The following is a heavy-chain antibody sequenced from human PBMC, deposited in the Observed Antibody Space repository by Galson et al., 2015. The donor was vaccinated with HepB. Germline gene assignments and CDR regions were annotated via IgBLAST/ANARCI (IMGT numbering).Heavy chain of an antibody. CDR3: ARATRGLYGSGSYSLDY. J-gene: IGHJ4*02. D-gene: IGHD3-10*01. V-gene: IGHV3-74*01. CDR1: GFTFSSYW. Sequence: SLRLSCAASGFTFSSYWMHWVRQAPGKGLVWVSRINSDGSSTSYADSVKGRFTISRDNAKNTLYLQMNSLRAEDTAVYYCARATRGLYGSGSYSLDYWGQGTLVTVSS. CDR2: INSDGSST.